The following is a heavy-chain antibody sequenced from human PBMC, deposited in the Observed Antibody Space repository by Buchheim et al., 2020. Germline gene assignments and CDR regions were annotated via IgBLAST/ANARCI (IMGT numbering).Heavy chain of an antibody. V-gene: IGHV6-1*01. D-gene: IGHD1-14*01. J-gene: IGHJ6*02. CDR1: GDSVTSNSVT. CDR2: TYYTSKWNN. Sequence: QVQLQQSGPGLVKPSQTLSLTCAISGDSVTSNSVTWNWIRQSPSRGLEWLGRTYYTSKWNNDYALSVKSRIHINPDTAKKQFSLQLNSVTPEDTAVYYCGRVGRIVNTNQGRGVWGQGTT. CDR3: GRVGRIVNTNQGRGV.